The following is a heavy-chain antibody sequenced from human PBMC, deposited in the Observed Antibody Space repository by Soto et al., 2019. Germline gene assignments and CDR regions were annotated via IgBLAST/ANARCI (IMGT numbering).Heavy chain of an antibody. CDR3: ARSQWLEPNSYYYGMEV. Sequence: SGTLALTCSLSVVSISSSNCCVGVRHPPGKCLEWIGEIYHIVSTNYNPSLKIRVTISVDKSKNQFSLKLSSVTAADTAVYYCARSQWLEPNSYYYGMEVWGKGHTVNVSS. CDR2: IYHIVST. CDR1: VVSISSSNC. J-gene: IGHJ6*04. D-gene: IGHD6-19*01. V-gene: IGHV4-4*02.